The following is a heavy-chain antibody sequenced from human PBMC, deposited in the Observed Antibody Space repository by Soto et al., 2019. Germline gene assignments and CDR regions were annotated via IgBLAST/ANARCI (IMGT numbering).Heavy chain of an antibody. CDR2: FSDSGST. V-gene: IGHV4-34*01. CDR1: GGSFSGNY. CDR3: ARGNFYYGLDV. J-gene: IGHJ6*02. Sequence: SETLSLTYDVYGGSFSGNYWSWIRQPPGKGLEWIGEFSDSGSTNYNPSLKSRVTISEDMSKSQFSLKLSSVTAADTAVYYCARGNFYYGLDVWGQGTTVTVSS.